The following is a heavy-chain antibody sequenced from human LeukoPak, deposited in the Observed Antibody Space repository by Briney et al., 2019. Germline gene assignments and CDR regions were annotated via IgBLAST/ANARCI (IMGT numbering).Heavy chain of an antibody. D-gene: IGHD5-24*01. V-gene: IGHV3-23*01. J-gene: IGHJ5*02. CDR2: ISPGADIT. CDR1: GFTFNSYA. CDR3: AKDCGWLHFCS. Sequence: GGPLRLSCAASGFTFNSYAMSWVRQAPGKGLEWVSGISPGADITYYAESVKGRFTISRDNSKNTLYLQINTLRAEDTAIYYCAKDCGWLHFCSWGQGTLVTVSS.